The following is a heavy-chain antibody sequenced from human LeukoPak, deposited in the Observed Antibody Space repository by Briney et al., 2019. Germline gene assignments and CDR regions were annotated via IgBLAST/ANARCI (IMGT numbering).Heavy chain of an antibody. V-gene: IGHV4-59*01. J-gene: IGHJ4*02. D-gene: IGHD6-19*01. Sequence: SETLSLTCTVSGGSISSYYWSWIRQPPGKGLEWIGYIYYSGSTNYNPSLKSRVTISVDTSKNQFSLKLSSVTVADTAVYYCARSQGAVGIWGQGALVTVSS. CDR3: ARSQGAVGI. CDR1: GGSISSYY. CDR2: IYYSGST.